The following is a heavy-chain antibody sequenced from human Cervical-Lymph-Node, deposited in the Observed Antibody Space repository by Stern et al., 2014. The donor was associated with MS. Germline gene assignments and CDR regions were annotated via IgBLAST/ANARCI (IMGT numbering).Heavy chain of an antibody. CDR3: ARWAVAVDAFDI. V-gene: IGHV1-8*01. Sequence: VQLVESGAEVKKPGASVKVSCKASGYTFTSYDINWVRQATGQGLEWMGWMKPNSGNTGNAQKFQGRVTMTRSTSISTAYMELSSLRSEDTAVYYCARWAVAVDAFDIWGQGTMVTVSS. J-gene: IGHJ3*02. D-gene: IGHD6-19*01. CDR1: GYTFTSYD. CDR2: MKPNSGNT.